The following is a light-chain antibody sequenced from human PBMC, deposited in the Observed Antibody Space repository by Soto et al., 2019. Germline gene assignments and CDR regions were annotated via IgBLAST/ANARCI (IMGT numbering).Light chain of an antibody. CDR1: SSDVGGYNC. CDR2: EVS. J-gene: IGLJ2*01. Sequence: QSALTQPPSASGSPGQSVTISCTGTSSDVGGYNCVSWYQQHPGKAPKLMIYEVSKRPSGVPERFSGSKSGNTASLTVSGLQAEDEADYYCSSYAGSNIPVVVGGGTKLTVL. CDR3: SSYAGSNIPVV. V-gene: IGLV2-8*01.